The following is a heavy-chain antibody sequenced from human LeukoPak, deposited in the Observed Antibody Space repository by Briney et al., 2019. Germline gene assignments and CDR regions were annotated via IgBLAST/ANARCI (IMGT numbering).Heavy chain of an antibody. Sequence: PGGALRLSCAASGLTFSSYAMSWVRQAPGKGLEWVSAISGSSGHTYYADSVKGRFTISRDNSTNTLYLQMNSLRAEDTAVYYCAKVGFSEMEWLLYSDHWGQGTLVTVSS. CDR2: ISGSSGHT. CDR3: AKVGFSEMEWLLYSDH. V-gene: IGHV3-23*01. J-gene: IGHJ4*02. CDR1: GLTFSSYA. D-gene: IGHD3-3*01.